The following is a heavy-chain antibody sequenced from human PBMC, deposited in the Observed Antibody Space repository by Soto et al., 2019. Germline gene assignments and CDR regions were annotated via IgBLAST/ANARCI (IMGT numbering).Heavy chain of an antibody. D-gene: IGHD3-10*01. J-gene: IGHJ6*02. Sequence: GASVKVSCKASGYTSTSYDINWVRQATGQGLEWMGWVNPNSGNTGYAQKFQGRVTMTRNTSISTAYMELSSLRSEDTAVYYCARELYGSGGYYYYYYYGMDVWGQGTTVTVSS. CDR2: VNPNSGNT. CDR1: GYTSTSYD. CDR3: ARELYGSGGYYYYYYYGMDV. V-gene: IGHV1-8*01.